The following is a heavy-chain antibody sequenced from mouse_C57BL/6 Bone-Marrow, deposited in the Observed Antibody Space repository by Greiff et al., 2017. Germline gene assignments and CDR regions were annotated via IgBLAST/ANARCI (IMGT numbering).Heavy chain of an antibody. Sequence: QVQLKQSGPELVKPGASVKISCKASGYAFSSSWMNWVKQRPGKGLEWIGRIYPGDGDTNYNGKFKGKATLTADKSSSTAYMQLSSLTSEDSAVYFCARSLYITTVVALHYWYFDVWGTGTTVTVSS. J-gene: IGHJ1*03. D-gene: IGHD1-1*01. CDR1: GYAFSSSW. CDR3: ARSLYITTVVALHYWYFDV. V-gene: IGHV1-82*01. CDR2: IYPGDGDT.